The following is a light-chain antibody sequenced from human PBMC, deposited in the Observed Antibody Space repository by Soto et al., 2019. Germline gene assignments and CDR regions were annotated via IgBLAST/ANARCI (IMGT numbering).Light chain of an antibody. CDR1: QGIRND. Sequence: IQMTQSPSSLSASVGEGVTITCRASQGIRNDLGWYQQKPGKAPKLLIYAASSLQSGVPSRFSGSGSGTDFTLTISSLQPEDFATYYCQQSYSTPTITFGQGTRLEIK. J-gene: IGKJ5*01. CDR2: AAS. V-gene: IGKV1-39*01. CDR3: QQSYSTPTIT.